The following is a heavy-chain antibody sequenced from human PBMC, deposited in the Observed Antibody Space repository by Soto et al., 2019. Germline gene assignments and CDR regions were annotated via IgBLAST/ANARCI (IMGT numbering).Heavy chain of an antibody. V-gene: IGHV3-15*07. CDR1: GFTFTSAW. Sequence: EVQLVESGGGLVRPGESLRLSCAASGFTFTSAWINWVRQAPGKGLEWAGRIKSKTDGGTVDYGAPVKGRFTISRDDSKNKAYLQMNSMRNEDTAVYYCTTAERGGSYYSDYWGQGTLVTVSS. CDR3: TTAERGGSYYSDY. J-gene: IGHJ4*02. CDR2: IKSKTDGGTV. D-gene: IGHD1-26*01.